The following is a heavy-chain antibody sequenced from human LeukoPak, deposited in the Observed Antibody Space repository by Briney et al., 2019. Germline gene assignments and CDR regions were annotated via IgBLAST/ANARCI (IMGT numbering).Heavy chain of an antibody. Sequence: SETLSLTCAVYGGSFSGYYWSWIRQPPGKGLEWIGEINHSGSTNYNPSLKSRVTISVDTSKNQFSLKLSSVTAADTAVYYCARDLGGPYDSSGYSTRWGQGTLVTVSS. J-gene: IGHJ4*02. CDR2: INHSGST. CDR3: ARDLGGPYDSSGYSTR. V-gene: IGHV4-34*01. D-gene: IGHD3-22*01. CDR1: GGSFSGYY.